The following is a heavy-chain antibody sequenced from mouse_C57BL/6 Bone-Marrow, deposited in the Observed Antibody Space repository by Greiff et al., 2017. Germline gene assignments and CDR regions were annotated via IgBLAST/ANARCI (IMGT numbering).Heavy chain of an antibody. D-gene: IGHD2-3*01. Sequence: VQLQQSGAELAKPGASVKLSCKASGYTFTSYWMHWVKQRPGQGLEWIGYINPSSGYTKYNQKFKDKDTLTADKSSSTAYMQLSSLTSEDSAVYYCARWGDGYRLGDYWGQGTTLTVSS. CDR3: ARWGDGYRLGDY. CDR2: INPSSGYT. CDR1: GYTFTSYW. V-gene: IGHV1-7*01. J-gene: IGHJ2*01.